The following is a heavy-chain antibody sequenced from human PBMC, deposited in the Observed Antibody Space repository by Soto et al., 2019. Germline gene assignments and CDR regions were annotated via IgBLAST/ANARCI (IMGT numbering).Heavy chain of an antibody. CDR2: ISGSGGNT. V-gene: IGHV3-23*01. J-gene: IGHJ4*02. CDR3: AKEKTTVNTVSVDQ. Sequence: GGSRRLSCAASGFTCSNYAMSWVRQVPWQGLEWVSAISGSGGNTYYAEYVKGRFTISRDNSRNTLYLQMNSLRAEDTALFSSAKEKTTVNTVSVDQWGQETLVTDSS. D-gene: IGHD4-17*01. CDR1: GFTCSNYA.